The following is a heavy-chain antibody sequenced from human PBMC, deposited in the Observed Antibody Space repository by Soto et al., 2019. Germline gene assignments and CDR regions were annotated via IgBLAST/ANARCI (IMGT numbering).Heavy chain of an antibody. V-gene: IGHV4-39*01. J-gene: IGHJ4*02. CDR1: GGSISSSSYY. CDR2: IYYSGST. D-gene: IGHD6-13*01. CDR3: ARPGGSGWFYFDS. Sequence: SETLSLTCTVSGGSISSSSYYWGWIRQPPGKGLEWIGSIYYSGSTYYNPSLKSRVTISVDTSKNQFSLKLSSVTAADMAVYYCARPGGSGWFYFDSWGQGSQVTVSS.